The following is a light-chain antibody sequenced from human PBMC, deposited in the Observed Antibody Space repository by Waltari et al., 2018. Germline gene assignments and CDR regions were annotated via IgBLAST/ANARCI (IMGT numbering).Light chain of an antibody. CDR2: DAS. V-gene: IGKV3-11*01. CDR1: QSVGTY. CDR3: QQRRNWPLT. Sequence: EIVLTQSPAILSFSPGERATLSCRASQSVGTYLAWYQQRHDQSPRLLIYDASYGATGIPARFSGSGSETDFTLTISSLQPEDFAVYYCQQRRNWPLTFGGGTRVQI. J-gene: IGKJ4*01.